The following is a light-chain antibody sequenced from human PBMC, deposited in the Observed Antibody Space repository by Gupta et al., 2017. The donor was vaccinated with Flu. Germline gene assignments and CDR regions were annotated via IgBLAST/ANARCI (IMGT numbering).Light chain of an antibody. CDR2: DNN. CDR3: GTWDSTLSGCV. J-gene: IGLJ1*01. Sequence: QSVLTQPPSVSAAPGQKVTISCSGSTANIGNNYVFWYQHLPGTAPNLLLYDNNNRPSGIPDRFSGSKSGTSATLAITGLQTGDEADYYCGTWDSTLSGCVFGTGTKVTVL. CDR1: TANIGNNY. V-gene: IGLV1-51*01.